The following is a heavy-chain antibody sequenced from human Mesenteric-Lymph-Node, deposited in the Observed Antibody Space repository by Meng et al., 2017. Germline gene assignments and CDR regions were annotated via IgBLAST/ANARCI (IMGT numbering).Heavy chain of an antibody. CDR2: ISSDGTNK. CDR3: ARDVPSPGSGGWGVDY. V-gene: IGHV3-30-3*01. Sequence: QVQLVESGGGVVEPGRAVRLSGAASGLTFSSKVMHWVRQAPGKGLEWVAVISSDGTNKYYADSVKGRFTISRDNFKNTLYLQMNSLRTADTAVYYCARDVPSPGSGGWGVDYWGQGTLVTVSS. D-gene: IGHD6-19*01. CDR1: GLTFSSKV. J-gene: IGHJ4*02.